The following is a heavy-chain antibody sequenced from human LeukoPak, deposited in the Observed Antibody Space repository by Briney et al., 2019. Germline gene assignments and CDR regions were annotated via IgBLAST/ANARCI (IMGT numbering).Heavy chain of an antibody. CDR1: GYTFTSYG. J-gene: IGHJ4*02. CDR2: ISAYNGNT. Sequence: GASVKVSCKASGYTFTSYGISWVQQAPGQGLEWMGWISAYNGNTDYAQKLQGRVTMTTDTSTSTAYMELRSLRSDDTAVYYCARDIQSFIAAAGHFKNFDYWGQGTLVTVSS. V-gene: IGHV1-18*01. CDR3: ARDIQSFIAAAGHFKNFDY. D-gene: IGHD6-13*01.